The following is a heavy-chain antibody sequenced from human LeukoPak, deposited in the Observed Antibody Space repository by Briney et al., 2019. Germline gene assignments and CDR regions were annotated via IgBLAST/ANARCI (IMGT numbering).Heavy chain of an antibody. CDR2: IYSSGAT. V-gene: IGHV4-59*01. CDR3: ARDRGGNYMDV. Sequence: SETLSLSCTVSGGSISGYYWRWIRQPPGKGLDWIGYIYSSGATNYNPSLKSRVTISVDTSKNQFSLKLSSVTAADPAVYYCARDRGGNYMDVWGNGTTATVSS. CDR1: GGSISGYY. J-gene: IGHJ6*03. D-gene: IGHD2-15*01.